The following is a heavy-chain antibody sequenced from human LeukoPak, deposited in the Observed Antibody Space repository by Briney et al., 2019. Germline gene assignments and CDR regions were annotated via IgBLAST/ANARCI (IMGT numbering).Heavy chain of an antibody. V-gene: IGHV3-30*02. CDR2: IRYDGSHK. Sequence: GGSLRLSCAASGFTFSSYGMHWVRQAPRKGLEWVAFIRYDGSHKYYADSVKGRYTISRDNSKNTLYLQMNSLRAKDTAVYYCAKALGRSSGWKGFDYWGQGTLVTVSS. CDR3: AKALGRSSGWKGFDY. D-gene: IGHD6-19*01. J-gene: IGHJ4*02. CDR1: GFTFSSYG.